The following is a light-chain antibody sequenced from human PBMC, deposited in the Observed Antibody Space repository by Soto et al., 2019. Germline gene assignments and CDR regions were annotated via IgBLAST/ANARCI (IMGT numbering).Light chain of an antibody. CDR3: QQYGPSPPIT. CDR2: GAS. Sequence: EIVLTQSPGTLSLSPGERATLSCRASQSVSSSYIAWYQQKPGQAPRFLIYGASGRATGIPGRFSGSGSGTDFTLTISRLEPEAFAVYYCQQYGPSPPITFGQGTRLEIK. V-gene: IGKV3-20*01. J-gene: IGKJ5*01. CDR1: QSVSSSY.